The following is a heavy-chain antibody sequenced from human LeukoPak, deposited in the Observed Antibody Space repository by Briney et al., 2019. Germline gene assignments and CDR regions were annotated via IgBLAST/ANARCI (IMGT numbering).Heavy chain of an antibody. Sequence: GGSLRLSCAGSGFTFSSYWMSWVRQAPGKGLEWVANIKQDGSEKDYVDSVKGRFTISRDNAKNSLYLQMNSLRGEDTAVYYCATVEMATINPYFDYWGQGTLVTVSS. V-gene: IGHV3-7*01. CDR2: IKQDGSEK. J-gene: IGHJ4*02. D-gene: IGHD5-24*01. CDR1: GFTFSSYW. CDR3: ATVEMATINPYFDY.